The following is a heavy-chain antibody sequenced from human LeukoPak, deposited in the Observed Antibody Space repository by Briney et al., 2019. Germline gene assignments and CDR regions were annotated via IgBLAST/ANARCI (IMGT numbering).Heavy chain of an antibody. D-gene: IGHD6-19*01. CDR1: DYTFTNYG. J-gene: IGHJ4*02. CDR2: ITVYNGNT. Sequence: GASVKVSCKASDYTFTNYGLGWVRQAPGQGLEWMGWITVYNGNTNYAQKFQGRVTMTTDTPTSTAYMELRSLRSDDTAVYYCARTRNSGRAYYFDYWGQGTLVTVSS. V-gene: IGHV1-18*01. CDR3: ARTRNSGRAYYFDY.